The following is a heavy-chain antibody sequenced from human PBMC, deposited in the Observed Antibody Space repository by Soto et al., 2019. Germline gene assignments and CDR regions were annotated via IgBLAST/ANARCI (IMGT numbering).Heavy chain of an antibody. CDR2: IYYSGST. CDR3: ARHHYSYGYEWFDP. CDR1: GGSISSSSYY. V-gene: IGHV4-39*01. J-gene: IGHJ5*02. D-gene: IGHD5-18*01. Sequence: TLSLTCTVSGGSISSSSYYWGWIRQPPGKGLEWIGSIYYSGSTYYNPSLKSRVTISVDTSKNQFSLKLSSVTAADTAVYYCARHHYSYGYEWFDPWGQGTLVTVSS.